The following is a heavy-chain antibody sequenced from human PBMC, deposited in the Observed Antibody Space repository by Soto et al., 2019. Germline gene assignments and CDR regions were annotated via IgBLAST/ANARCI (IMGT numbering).Heavy chain of an antibody. Sequence: PGGSLRLSCAASRFTFSKYWMHWVRQAPGKGLVWVSRINSDGSTTIYADSVEGRFTISRDNAKNTLYLQMNGLRAEDTAVYYCAMGAPDYWGQGTLVTVSS. CDR1: RFTFSKYW. CDR3: AMGAPDY. D-gene: IGHD1-26*01. V-gene: IGHV3-74*01. J-gene: IGHJ4*02. CDR2: INSDGSTT.